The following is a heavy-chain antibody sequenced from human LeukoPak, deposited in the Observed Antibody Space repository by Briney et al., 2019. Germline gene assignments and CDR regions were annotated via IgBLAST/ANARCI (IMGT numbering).Heavy chain of an antibody. D-gene: IGHD5-12*01. CDR2: ISYDGSNK. Sequence: GGSLRLSCAASGFTFSSYAMHWVRQAPGKGLEWVAVISYDGSNKYYADSVKGRFTISRDNSKSTLYLQMNSLRAEDTAVYYCARDGGYSGYDVDYWGQGTLVTVSS. J-gene: IGHJ4*02. CDR3: ARDGGYSGYDVDY. V-gene: IGHV3-30*01. CDR1: GFTFSSYA.